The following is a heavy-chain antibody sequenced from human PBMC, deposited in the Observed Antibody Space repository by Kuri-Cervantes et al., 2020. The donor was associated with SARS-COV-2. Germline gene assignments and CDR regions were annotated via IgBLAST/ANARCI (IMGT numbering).Heavy chain of an antibody. CDR3: ARHPAPRYCSSTSCYSLWFDP. Sequence: SETLSLTCAVSGYPISSGYYWGWIRQPPGKGLERIGSIYHSGSTYYNPSLKSRVTISVDTSKDQFSLKLSSVTAADAAVYYCARHPAPRYCSSTSCYSLWFDPWGQGTLVTVSS. J-gene: IGHJ5*02. CDR2: IYHSGST. V-gene: IGHV4-38-2*01. CDR1: GYPISSGYY. D-gene: IGHD2-2*02.